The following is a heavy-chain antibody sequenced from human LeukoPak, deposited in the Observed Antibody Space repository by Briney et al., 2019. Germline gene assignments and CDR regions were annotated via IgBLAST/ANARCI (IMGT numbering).Heavy chain of an antibody. CDR1: GGSISSSSYS. CDR2: IYYSGST. CDR3: ARLPNYDFWSGYPHYFDY. J-gene: IGHJ4*02. D-gene: IGHD3-3*01. Sequence: SETLSLTCTVSGGSISSSSYSWGWIRQPPGKGLEWIGSIYYSGSTYYNPSLKSRVTISVDTSKNQFSLKLSSVTAADTAVYYCARLPNYDFWSGYPHYFDYWGQGTLVTVSS. V-gene: IGHV4-39*01.